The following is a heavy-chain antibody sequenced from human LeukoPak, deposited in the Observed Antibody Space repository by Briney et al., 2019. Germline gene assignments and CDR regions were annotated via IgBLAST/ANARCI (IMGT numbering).Heavy chain of an antibody. V-gene: IGHV3-23*01. Sequence: GGSLRLSCAASGFTFSSYAMSWVRQAPGKGLEWVSGISGRGDSTHYAESVKGRFTISRDNSKNTLYLRMNSLRAEDTAVYYCARALNGYCSAGSCNGDYWGQGTLVTVSS. CDR3: ARALNGYCSAGSCNGDY. J-gene: IGHJ4*02. CDR2: ISGRGDST. CDR1: GFTFSSYA. D-gene: IGHD2-15*01.